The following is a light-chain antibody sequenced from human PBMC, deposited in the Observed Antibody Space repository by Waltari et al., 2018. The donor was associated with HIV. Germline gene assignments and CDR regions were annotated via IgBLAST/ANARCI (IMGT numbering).Light chain of an antibody. J-gene: IGLJ1*01. CDR3: CSYAGSNFV. CDR1: NSDVCAYDY. V-gene: IGLV2-23*02. Sequence: QSALTQPAPVSGSPGQAFTLSCTGTNSDVCAYDYVTWYHKPPGKAPKLILYDVNRRPSVVSYRFSGSKSGNTASLTISGLQAEDEADYYCCSYAGSNFVFGSGTKVIVL. CDR2: DVN.